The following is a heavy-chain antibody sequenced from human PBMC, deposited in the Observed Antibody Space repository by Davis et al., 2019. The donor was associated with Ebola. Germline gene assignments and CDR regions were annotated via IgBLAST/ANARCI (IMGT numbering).Heavy chain of an antibody. V-gene: IGHV3-11*01. CDR2: ISSSGSTI. CDR1: GFTFSDYY. D-gene: IGHD5-24*01. Sequence: GESLKISCAASGFTFSDYYMSWIRQAPGKGLEWVSYISSSGSTIYYADSVKGRFTISRDNAKNSLYLQMNSLRAEDTAVYYCARRDDFRDWYYYYGMDVWGQGTTVTVSS. J-gene: IGHJ6*02. CDR3: ARRDDFRDWYYYYGMDV.